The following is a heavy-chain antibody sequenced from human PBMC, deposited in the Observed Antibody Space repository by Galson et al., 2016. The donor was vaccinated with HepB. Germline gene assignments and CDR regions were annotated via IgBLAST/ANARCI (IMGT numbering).Heavy chain of an antibody. V-gene: IGHV3-33*01. CDR2: IWYDGSKE. J-gene: IGHJ4*02. CDR3: TSDGIAAIGIDY. D-gene: IGHD6-13*01. Sequence: SLRLSCATSGFPFSSSGMHWVRQAPGKGLEWVAVIWYDGSKEYYADSVKGRFTISRDNAKSTLYLQMNSLRAEDTAIYYCTSDGIAAIGIDYWGQGTLVTVSS. CDR1: GFPFSSSG.